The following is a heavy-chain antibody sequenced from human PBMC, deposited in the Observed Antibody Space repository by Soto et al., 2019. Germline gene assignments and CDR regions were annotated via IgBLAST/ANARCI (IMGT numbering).Heavy chain of an antibody. D-gene: IGHD3-22*01. CDR1: GVSISSYY. J-gene: IGHJ4*02. Sequence: SETLSLTCTVSGVSISSYYWSWIRQPPGKGLEWIGYIYYSGSTNYNPSLKSRVTISVDTSKNQFSLKLSSVTAADTAVYYCARARGGYFDYWGQGTLVTVSS. CDR3: ARARGGYFDY. CDR2: IYYSGST. V-gene: IGHV4-59*01.